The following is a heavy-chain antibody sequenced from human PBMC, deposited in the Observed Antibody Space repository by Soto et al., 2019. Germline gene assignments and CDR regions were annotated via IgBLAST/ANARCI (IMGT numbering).Heavy chain of an antibody. CDR3: ARFSGDDVLADCENWFDP. D-gene: IGHD3-9*01. Sequence: ASVKVSCKASGYTFTSYAMHWVRQAPGQRLEWMGWINAGNGNTKYSQKFKGRVSITRDTSANTAYMELSSLRSEDTAVYYCARFSGDDVLADCENWFDPWGQGTLVTVSS. J-gene: IGHJ5*02. CDR1: GYTFTSYA. V-gene: IGHV1-3*01. CDR2: INAGNGNT.